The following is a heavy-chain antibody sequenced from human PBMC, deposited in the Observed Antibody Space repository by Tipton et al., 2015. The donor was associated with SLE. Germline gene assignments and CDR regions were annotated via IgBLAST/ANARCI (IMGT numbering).Heavy chain of an antibody. Sequence: LRLSCTVSGGSISNYYWTWIRQPPGKGLEWIGYIYYSGSANYNPSLKSRVTISLDKSKNQFSLKLTSVTAADTAVYYCARGGTVFGVVLNWFDPWGQGTLVTVSS. CDR3: ARGGTVFGVVLNWFDP. D-gene: IGHD3-3*01. CDR2: IYYSGSA. V-gene: IGHV4-59*01. CDR1: GGSISNYY. J-gene: IGHJ5*02.